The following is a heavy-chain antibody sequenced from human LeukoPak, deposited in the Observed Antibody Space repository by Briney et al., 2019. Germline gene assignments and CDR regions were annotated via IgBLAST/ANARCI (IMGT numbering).Heavy chain of an antibody. V-gene: IGHV4-34*01. CDR3: ASTSYDSKRYYFDY. CDR2: INHSGST. J-gene: IGHJ4*02. D-gene: IGHD3-22*01. Sequence: SETLSLTCTVSGGSISGYYWSWIRQPPGKGLEWIGEINHSGSTNYNPSLKSRVTISVDTSKNQFSLKLSSVTAADTAVYYCASTSYDSKRYYFDYWGQGTLVTVSS. CDR1: GGSISGYY.